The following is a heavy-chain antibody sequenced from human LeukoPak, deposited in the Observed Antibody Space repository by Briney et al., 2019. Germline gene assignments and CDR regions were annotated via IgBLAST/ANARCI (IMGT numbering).Heavy chain of an antibody. V-gene: IGHV3-15*01. CDR1: GFTFSNAW. Sequence: GGSLRLSCAASGFTFSNAWMSWVRQAPGKGLECVGQIKSKTDGGTTDQAAPVTDRFTISRDDSKNTLYLQMNSLKSEDTAVYYCTTLYGSGNYYWGQGTLVTVSS. CDR2: IKSKTDGGTT. J-gene: IGHJ4*02. D-gene: IGHD3-10*01. CDR3: TTLYGSGNYY.